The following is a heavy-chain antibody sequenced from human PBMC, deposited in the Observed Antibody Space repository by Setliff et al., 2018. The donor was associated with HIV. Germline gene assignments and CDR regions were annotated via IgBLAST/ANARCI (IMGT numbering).Heavy chain of an antibody. D-gene: IGHD2-15*01. CDR2: INTDGSSA. Sequence: QAGGSLRLSCVVSGFTFSSYWMHWVRQAPGKGLVWVSRINTDGSSANYADSVKGRFTISRDNSKNILYLQMSSLRAEDTAPYYCFSAGGDYWGQGTLVTVSS. V-gene: IGHV3-74*01. CDR1: GFTFSSYW. J-gene: IGHJ4*02. CDR3: FSAGGDY.